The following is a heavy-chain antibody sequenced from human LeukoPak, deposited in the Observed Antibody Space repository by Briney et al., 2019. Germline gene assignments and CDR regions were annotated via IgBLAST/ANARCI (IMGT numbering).Heavy chain of an antibody. CDR2: IYYSGST. V-gene: IGHV4-59*01. CDR1: GGSISSCY. Sequence: PSETLSLTCTVSGGSISSCYWSWIRQPPGKELEWIGYIYYSGSTNYNPSLKSRVTISVDTSKNQFSLKLSSVTAEDTAVYYCARDVAAAAPVPRGRAFDIWGQGTMVTVSS. J-gene: IGHJ3*02. CDR3: ARDVAAAAPVPRGRAFDI. D-gene: IGHD6-13*01.